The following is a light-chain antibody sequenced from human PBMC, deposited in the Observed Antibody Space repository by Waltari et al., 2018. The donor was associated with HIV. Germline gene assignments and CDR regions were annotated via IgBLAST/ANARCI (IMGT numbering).Light chain of an antibody. CDR3: QQLNSYPLT. CDR2: AAS. CDR1: QGISSY. J-gene: IGKJ4*01. Sequence: DIQLTQSPSFLSASVGDRVTITCRASQGISSYLAWYQQKPGKAPNLLIYAASTLQYGVPSMFSGSGSGTEFTLTISSLQPEDFATYYCQQLNSYPLTFVGGTKVEIK. V-gene: IGKV1-9*01.